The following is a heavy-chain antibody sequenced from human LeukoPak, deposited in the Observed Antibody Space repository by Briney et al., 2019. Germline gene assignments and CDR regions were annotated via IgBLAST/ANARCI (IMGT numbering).Heavy chain of an antibody. CDR2: IYYSGST. Sequence: PSETLSLTCTVSGGSISSYYWSWIRQPPGKGLEWIGYIYYSGSTNYNPSLKSRVTISVDTSKNQFSLKLSSVTAADTAVYYCARGNGNSGYDGEGFDYWGQGTLVTVSS. J-gene: IGHJ4*02. D-gene: IGHD5-12*01. V-gene: IGHV4-59*08. CDR3: ARGNGNSGYDGEGFDY. CDR1: GGSISSYY.